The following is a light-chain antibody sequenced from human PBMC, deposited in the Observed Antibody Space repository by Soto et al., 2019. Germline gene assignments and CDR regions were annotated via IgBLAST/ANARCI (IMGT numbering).Light chain of an antibody. V-gene: IGLV4-60*02. CDR1: SGHSSYI. CDR3: ETWDSNTHV. J-gene: IGLJ3*02. CDR2: LEGSGSY. Sequence: QSVLTQSSSASASLGSLVKLTCTLSSGHSSYIIAWHQQQPGKAPRYLMKLEGSGSYNKGSGVPDRFSGSSSGADRYLTISNLQFEDEADYYCETWDSNTHVFGGGTKLTVL.